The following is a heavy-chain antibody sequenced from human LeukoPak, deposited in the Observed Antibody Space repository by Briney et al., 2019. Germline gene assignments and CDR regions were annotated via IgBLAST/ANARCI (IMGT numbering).Heavy chain of an antibody. J-gene: IGHJ4*02. D-gene: IGHD6-19*01. V-gene: IGHV3-23*01. CDR2: TGGSDDNT. Sequence: GGSLRLSCAVSGFTFSNYVMTWVRQAPGKGLEWVAVTGGSDDNTHYADSVKGRFSISRDTSENRLFLQMNSLRPDDSALYYCTKDLMTGFSSGWYLAYWGQGTLVTVSS. CDR3: TKDLMTGFSSGWYLAY. CDR1: GFTFSNYV.